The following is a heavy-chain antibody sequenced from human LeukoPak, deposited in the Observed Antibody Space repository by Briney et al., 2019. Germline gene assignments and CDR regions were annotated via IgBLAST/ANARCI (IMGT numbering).Heavy chain of an antibody. Sequence: PGGSLRLSCAASGFIFSSYSMNWVRQAPGKGLEWVSSISSSSSYMYYADSLKGRFTISRDNAKNSLYLQMNSLRAADTAVYYCASSTSRAGGPGGHSFDYWGQGTLVTVSS. CDR1: GFIFSSYS. J-gene: IGHJ4*02. CDR2: ISSSSSYM. CDR3: ASSTSRAGGPGGHSFDY. V-gene: IGHV3-21*01. D-gene: IGHD2-2*01.